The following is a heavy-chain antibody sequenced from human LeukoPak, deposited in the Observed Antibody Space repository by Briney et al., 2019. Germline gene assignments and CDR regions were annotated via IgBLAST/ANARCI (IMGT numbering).Heavy chain of an antibody. CDR3: AREGTNYGDYVGTPFDY. V-gene: IGHV3-20*04. D-gene: IGHD4-17*01. Sequence: GGSLRLSCAASGFTFDDYGMSWVRQAPGKGLEWVSGINWNGGSTGYADSVKGRFTISRDNAKNSLYLQMNSLRAEDTALYYCAREGTNYGDYVGTPFDYWGQGTLVTVSS. CDR1: GFTFDDYG. J-gene: IGHJ4*02. CDR2: INWNGGST.